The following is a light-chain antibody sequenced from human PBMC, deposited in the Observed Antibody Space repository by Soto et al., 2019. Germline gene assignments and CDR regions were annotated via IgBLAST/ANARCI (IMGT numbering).Light chain of an antibody. CDR1: SSDVGGYNY. CDR2: DVS. J-gene: IGLJ2*01. V-gene: IGLV2-14*01. CDR3: SSYTSSSTLVV. Sequence: QSALTQPASVSGSAGQSITISCTGASSDVGGYNYVSWYQQHPGKAPKLMIYDVSNRPSGVSNRFSGSKSGNMASLTISGLQAEDEDHYYCSSYTSSSTLVVFGGGTKLTV.